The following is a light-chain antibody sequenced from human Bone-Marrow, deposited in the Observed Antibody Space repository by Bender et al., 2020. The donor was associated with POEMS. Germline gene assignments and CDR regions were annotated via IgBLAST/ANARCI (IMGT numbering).Light chain of an antibody. CDR2: DVN. Sequence: QSALTQPASVSGSSGQSIPISCTGTSSDIGGYNYVSWYQQHPGKAPKLMILDVNNRPSGVSNRFSGSKSGNTASLTISGLQAEDEADYYCSSYTSSNTVIFGGGTKLTVL. CDR1: SSDIGGYNY. J-gene: IGLJ2*01. CDR3: SSYTSSNTVI. V-gene: IGLV2-14*03.